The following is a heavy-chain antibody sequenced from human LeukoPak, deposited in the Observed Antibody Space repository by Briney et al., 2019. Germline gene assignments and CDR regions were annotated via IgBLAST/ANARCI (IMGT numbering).Heavy chain of an antibody. Sequence: GASVKVSCKASGYTFTGYYMHWVRQAPGQGLEWMGRINPNSGGTSYAQKFQGRVTMTRDTSISTAYMELSRLRSDDTAVYYCARDLAHYYGMDVWGQGTTVTVSS. J-gene: IGHJ6*02. V-gene: IGHV1-2*06. CDR2: INPNSGGT. CDR3: ARDLAHYYGMDV. CDR1: GYTFTGYY. D-gene: IGHD3-16*01.